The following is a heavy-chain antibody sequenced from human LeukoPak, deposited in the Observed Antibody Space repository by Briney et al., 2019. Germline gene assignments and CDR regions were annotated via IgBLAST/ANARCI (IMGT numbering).Heavy chain of an antibody. CDR3: ARLRVTTGFDY. CDR2: IYYSGIT. CDR1: DGSITRSSYY. V-gene: IGHV4-39*01. J-gene: IGHJ4*02. D-gene: IGHD2-21*02. Sequence: TETLSLTCTVSDGSITRSSYYWGWIRQTPGEGLDWIGSIYYSGITYYNPSLQGRVTMSVDTSKNQFSLKLNSVTVADTAVYYCARLRVTTGFDYWDQGIPVTVSS.